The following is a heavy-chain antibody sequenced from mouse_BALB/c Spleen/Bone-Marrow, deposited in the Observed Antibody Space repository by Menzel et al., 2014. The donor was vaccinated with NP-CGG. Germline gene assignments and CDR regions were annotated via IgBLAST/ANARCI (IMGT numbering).Heavy chain of an antibody. D-gene: IGHD1-1*01. CDR3: ARLNYYGNLFV. Sequence: EVQLQQSGGGLVQPGGSLKLSCAASRFDFSRYWMSWVRQAPGKGLEWIGEINPDSSTINYTPSLKDKFIISRDNAKNTLYLQMGRVRSEDTALYYCARLNYYGNLFVWGAGTTVTVSS. CDR1: RFDFSRYW. V-gene: IGHV4-1*02. J-gene: IGHJ1*01. CDR2: INPDSSTI.